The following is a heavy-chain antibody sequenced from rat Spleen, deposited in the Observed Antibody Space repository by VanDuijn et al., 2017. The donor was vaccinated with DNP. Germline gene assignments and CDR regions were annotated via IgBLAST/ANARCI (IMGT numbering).Heavy chain of an antibody. Sequence: EVQLQESGPGLVKPSQSLSLTCSVTGYSITSSYRWNWIRKFPGNKLEWMGYINTAGSTNYNPSLKSRISITRDTSKNQFFLQVNSVTTEDTATYYCARRSCGYAMDAWGQGTSVTVSS. CDR2: INTAGST. CDR3: ARRSCGYAMDA. V-gene: IGHV3-3*01. CDR1: GYSITSSYR. J-gene: IGHJ4*01.